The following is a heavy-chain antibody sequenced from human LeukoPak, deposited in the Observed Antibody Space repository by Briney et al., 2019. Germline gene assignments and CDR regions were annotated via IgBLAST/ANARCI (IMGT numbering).Heavy chain of an antibody. D-gene: IGHD3-10*01. CDR1: GGSFSGYY. J-gene: IGHJ5*02. CDR3: ASGRITMVRGVIITGWFDP. CDR2: IYHSGST. V-gene: IGHV4-34*01. Sequence: SETLSLTCAVYGGSFSGYYWSWIRQPPGKGLEWIGEIYHSGSTNYNPSLKSRVTISVDKSKNQFSLKLSSVTAADTAVYYCASGRITMVRGVIITGWFDPWGQGTLVTVSS.